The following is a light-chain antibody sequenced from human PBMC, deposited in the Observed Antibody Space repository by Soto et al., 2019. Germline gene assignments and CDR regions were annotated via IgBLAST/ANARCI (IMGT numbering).Light chain of an antibody. Sequence: ILMTQSLDSLALSLGSRSTVNCNSSETVLYSSNNKNYLAWYQQKPGQPPKLLIYWASTRESGVPDRFSGSGSGTDFTLTISSLQAEDVAVYYCQQYFSTPLTFGGGTKVDIK. CDR3: QQYFSTPLT. CDR2: WAS. V-gene: IGKV4-1*01. J-gene: IGKJ4*01. CDR1: ETVLYSSNNKNY.